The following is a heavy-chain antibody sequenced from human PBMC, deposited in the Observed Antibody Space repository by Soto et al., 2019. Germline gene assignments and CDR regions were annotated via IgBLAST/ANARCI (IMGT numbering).Heavy chain of an antibody. Sequence: SETLSLTCTVSGGSISSYYWSWIRQPPGKGLEWIGYIYYSGSTNYNPSLKSRVTISVDTSKNQFSLKLSSVTAADTAVYYCAGHASGYDYIWGSYRPIDAFDIWGQGTTVTVSS. CDR2: IYYSGST. CDR1: GGSISSYY. CDR3: AGHASGYDYIWGSYRPIDAFDI. J-gene: IGHJ3*02. V-gene: IGHV4-59*08. D-gene: IGHD3-16*02.